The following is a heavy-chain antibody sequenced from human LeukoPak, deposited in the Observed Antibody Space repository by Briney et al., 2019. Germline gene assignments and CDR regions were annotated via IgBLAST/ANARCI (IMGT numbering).Heavy chain of an antibody. D-gene: IGHD3-3*01. V-gene: IGHV4-4*08. CDR2: IYTSGST. Sequence: SETLSLTCTVSGGSISSYYWSWIRQPPGKGLEWIGYIYTSGSTNCNPSLKSRVTMSVDTSKNQFSLKLSSVTAADTAVYYCARATYYDSNWFDPWGQGTLVTVSS. J-gene: IGHJ5*02. CDR1: GGSISSYY. CDR3: ARATYYDSNWFDP.